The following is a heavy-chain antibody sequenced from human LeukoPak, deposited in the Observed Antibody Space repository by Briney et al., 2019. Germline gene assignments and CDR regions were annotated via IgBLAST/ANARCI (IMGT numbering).Heavy chain of an antibody. D-gene: IGHD6-25*01. CDR2: FYYSGST. Sequence: SETLSLTCTVSGGSISSGGYYWSWIRQHPGKGLEWIGYFYYSGSTYYNPSLKSRVTISVDTSKNQFSLKLSSVTAADTAVYYYARSSYGAAPYYWGQGTLVTVSP. V-gene: IGHV4-31*03. J-gene: IGHJ4*02. CDR1: GGSISSGGYY. CDR3: ARSSYGAAPYY.